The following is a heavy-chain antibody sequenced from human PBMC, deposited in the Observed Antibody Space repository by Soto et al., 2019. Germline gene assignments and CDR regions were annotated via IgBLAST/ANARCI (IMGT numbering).Heavy chain of an antibody. CDR1: GGSISSYY. CDR2: IYYSGST. CDR3: ARDNQVAFDY. V-gene: IGHV4-59*01. D-gene: IGHD2-15*01. J-gene: IGHJ4*02. Sequence: KASETLSLTCTVSGGSISSYYWSWIRQPPGKGLEWIGYIYYSGSTNYNPSLKSRVTISVDTSKNQFSLKLSSVTAADTAVYYCARDNQVAFDYWGQGTLVTVSS.